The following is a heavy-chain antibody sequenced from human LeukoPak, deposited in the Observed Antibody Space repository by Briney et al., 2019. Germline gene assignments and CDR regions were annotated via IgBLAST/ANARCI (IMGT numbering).Heavy chain of an antibody. J-gene: IGHJ5*02. D-gene: IGHD4-17*01. CDR3: ARDSVYGDYPAWFDP. Sequence: SETLSLTCTVSGGSISSYYWSWIRQPAGKGLEWIGRIYTSGSTNYNPSLKCRVTMSVDTSKNQFSLKLSSVTAADTAVYYCARDSVYGDYPAWFDPWGQGTLVTVSS. V-gene: IGHV4-4*07. CDR1: GGSISSYY. CDR2: IYTSGST.